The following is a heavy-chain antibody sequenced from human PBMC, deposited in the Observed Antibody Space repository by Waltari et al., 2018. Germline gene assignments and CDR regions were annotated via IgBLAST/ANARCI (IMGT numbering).Heavy chain of an antibody. D-gene: IGHD4-4*01. CDR3: ATSSSNYGAGAFDI. CDR2: IYYSGST. Sequence: QLQLQESGPGLVKPSETLSLTCTVSGGSISSRSYYWGWIRQPPGKGLEWIGSIYYSGSTYYNPSLKSRVTISVDTSKNQFSLKLSSVTAADTAVYYCATSSSNYGAGAFDIWGQGTMVTVSS. J-gene: IGHJ3*02. CDR1: GGSISSRSYY. V-gene: IGHV4-39*07.